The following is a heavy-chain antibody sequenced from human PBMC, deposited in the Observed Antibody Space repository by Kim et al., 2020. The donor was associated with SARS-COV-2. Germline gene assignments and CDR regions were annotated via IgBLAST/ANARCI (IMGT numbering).Heavy chain of an antibody. CDR1: GGTFSSYA. CDR2: IIPIFGTA. J-gene: IGHJ4*02. Sequence: SVKVSCKASGGTFSSYAISWVRQAPGQGLEWMGGIIPIFGTANYAQKFQGRVTITADESTSTAYMELSSLRSEDTAVYYCARAFVGYGMTNDYWGQGTLVTVSS. V-gene: IGHV1-69*13. CDR3: ARAFVGYGMTNDY. D-gene: IGHD4-17*01.